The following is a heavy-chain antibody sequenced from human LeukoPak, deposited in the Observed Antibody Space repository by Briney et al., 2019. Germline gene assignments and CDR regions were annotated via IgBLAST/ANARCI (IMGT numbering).Heavy chain of an antibody. Sequence: SETLSLTCTVSGGSISSYYWSWIRQPPGKGLEWIGYIYYSGSTNYNPSLKCRVTISVDTSKNQFSLKLSSVTAADTAVYYCARSAGFRLSWTNIAAAGLDYWGQGTLVTVSS. CDR1: GGSISSYY. J-gene: IGHJ4*02. D-gene: IGHD6-13*01. V-gene: IGHV4-59*08. CDR3: ARSAGFRLSWTNIAAAGLDY. CDR2: IYYSGST.